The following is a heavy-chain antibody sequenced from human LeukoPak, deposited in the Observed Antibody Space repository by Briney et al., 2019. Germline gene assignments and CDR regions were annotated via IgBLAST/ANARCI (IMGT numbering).Heavy chain of an antibody. CDR3: ARPFKDTTVTSGFDY. J-gene: IGHJ4*02. CDR2: IHHSGTT. CDR1: CYSISSGFY. D-gene: IGHD4-17*01. V-gene: IGHV4-38-2*01. Sequence: PSANLSLTCAVSCYSISSGFYWGLGRQAPGEGVGWVGSIHHSGTTYYNPSLKSRVAISVDTSKNQFSLNLSSVTAADTAVYYCARPFKDTTVTSGFDYWGQGTLVTVSS.